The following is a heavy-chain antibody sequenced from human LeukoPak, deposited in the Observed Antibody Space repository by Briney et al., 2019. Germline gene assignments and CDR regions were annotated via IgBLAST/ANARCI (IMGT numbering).Heavy chain of an antibody. CDR3: ARDGLYSSGYSYFDY. CDR2: VHADGTS. D-gene: IGHD3-22*01. J-gene: IGHJ4*01. V-gene: IGHV4-4*07. Sequence: PSETLSLTCTVSGVSTTSYHWSWIRQFAGKKLEWLGRVHADGTSNYNPSLKSRVTMSVDTSKTQFSLILTSVTAADTAVYYCARDGLYSSGYSYFDYWGHGTLVTVSS. CDR1: GVSTTSYH.